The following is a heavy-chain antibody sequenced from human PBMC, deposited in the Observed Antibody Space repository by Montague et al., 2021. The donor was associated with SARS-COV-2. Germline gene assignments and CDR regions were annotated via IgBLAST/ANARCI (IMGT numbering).Heavy chain of an antibody. CDR3: ARVRYFDTTFDY. CDR2: XDWXDYK. D-gene: IGHD3-9*01. CDR1: GFSLSTSGMC. V-gene: IGHV2-70*01. Sequence: PALVKPTQTLTLTCTFSGFSLSTSGMCVSWIRQPPGKALEWLALXDWXDYKFYSTSLKTRLTISKDTSKNQVVLTMTNMDPVDTATYYCARVRYFDTTFDYWGQGTLVTVSS. J-gene: IGHJ4*02.